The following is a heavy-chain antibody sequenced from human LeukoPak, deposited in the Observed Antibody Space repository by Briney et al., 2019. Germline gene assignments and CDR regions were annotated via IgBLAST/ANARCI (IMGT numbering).Heavy chain of an antibody. J-gene: IGHJ4*02. CDR2: INHSGST. CDR1: GGSFSGYY. Sequence: PSETLSLTCAVYGGSFSGYYWSWIRQPPGKGLEWIGEINHSGSTNYNPSLKSRVIISVDTSKNQFSLKLSSVTAADTAVYYCAREATHYYDSSGDDYWGQGTLVTVSS. V-gene: IGHV4-34*01. D-gene: IGHD3-22*01. CDR3: AREATHYYDSSGDDY.